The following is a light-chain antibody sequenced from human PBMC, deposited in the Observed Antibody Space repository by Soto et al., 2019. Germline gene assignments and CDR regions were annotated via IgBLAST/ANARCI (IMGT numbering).Light chain of an antibody. V-gene: IGLV1-51*01. CDR1: SSNIGENY. CDR2: DNN. J-gene: IGLJ3*02. CDR3: GSWDNDLSAGWL. Sequence: QSVLTQPPSMSAAPGQKVTISCSGSSSNIGENYVSWFRQVPGTAPTLLIYDNNKRPSGIPDRFSGSKSGTSATLDITGLQTGDEADYYCGSWDNDLSAGWLFGGGTKLTVL.